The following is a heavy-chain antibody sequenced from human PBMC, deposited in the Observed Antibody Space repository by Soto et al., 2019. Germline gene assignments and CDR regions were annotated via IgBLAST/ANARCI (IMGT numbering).Heavy chain of an antibody. D-gene: IGHD2-15*01. CDR2: ITADSGT. V-gene: IGHV3-23*03. CDR3: APHVSCSGGSCQYDAFAI. J-gene: IGHJ3*02. CDR1: GFTVSSHA. Sequence: EVQVLESGGGLVQPGGSLRLSCEGSGFTVSSHAMTWIRQAPGKGPEWVSTITADSGTYYADSVKGRFAMSRDTSESTLYLQMTSLGAEDTAAYYCAPHVSCSGGSCQYDAFAIRGQGTMVTVSS.